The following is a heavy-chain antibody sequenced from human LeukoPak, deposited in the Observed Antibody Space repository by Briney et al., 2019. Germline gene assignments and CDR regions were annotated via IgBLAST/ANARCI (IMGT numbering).Heavy chain of an antibody. CDR3: ARSPLTVWPYFDY. CDR1: GFTFSSYG. J-gene: IGHJ4*02. CDR2: IWYDGSNK. V-gene: IGHV3-33*01. D-gene: IGHD2-8*01. Sequence: PGGSLRLSCAASGFTFSSYGMHWVRQAPGKGLEWVAVIWYDGSNKYYADSVKGRFTISRDNCKKTLYLQMISLRAEDTAVYYCARSPLTVWPYFDYWGQGTLVTVSS.